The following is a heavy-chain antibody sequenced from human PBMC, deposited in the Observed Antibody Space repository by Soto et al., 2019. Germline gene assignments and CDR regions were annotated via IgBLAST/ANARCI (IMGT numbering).Heavy chain of an antibody. Sequence: PSETLSLTCTVSGGSISSYYWSWIRQPPGKGLEWIGYIYYSGSTNYNPSLKSRVTISVDTSKNQFSLKLSSVTAADTAVYYCARVRSSSLFDYWGQGTLVTVS. V-gene: IGHV4-59*01. CDR2: IYYSGST. J-gene: IGHJ4*02. CDR3: ARVRSSSLFDY. D-gene: IGHD6-6*01. CDR1: GGSISSYY.